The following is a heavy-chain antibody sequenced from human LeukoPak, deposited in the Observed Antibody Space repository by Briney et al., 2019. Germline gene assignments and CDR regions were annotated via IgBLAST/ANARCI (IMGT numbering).Heavy chain of an antibody. V-gene: IGHV5-51*01. J-gene: IGHJ6*04. Sequence: GESLKISCKGSGCSFTSYWIGWVRQMPGKGLEWMGIIYPGDSDTRYSPSFQGQVTISADKSISTAYLQWSSLKASDTAMYYCARHLLPGYYGMDVWGKGTTVTVSS. CDR1: GCSFTSYW. CDR3: ARHLLPGYYGMDV. CDR2: IYPGDSDT. D-gene: IGHD2-21*01.